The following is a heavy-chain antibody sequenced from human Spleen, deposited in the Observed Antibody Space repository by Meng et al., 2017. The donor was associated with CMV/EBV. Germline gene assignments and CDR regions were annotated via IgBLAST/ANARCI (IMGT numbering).Heavy chain of an antibody. V-gene: IGHV4-30-4*01. J-gene: IGHJ4*02. Sequence: TVSGGSIRSGDYYWSWIRQPPGKGLEWIGYIYYTGSAYYNPSLKSRVTISLDTSKNQFSLKLTSVTAADTALYYCARGGDYYGSRSDYWGQGTLVTVSS. D-gene: IGHD3-10*01. CDR2: IYYTGSA. CDR3: ARGGDYYGSRSDY. CDR1: GGSIRSGDYY.